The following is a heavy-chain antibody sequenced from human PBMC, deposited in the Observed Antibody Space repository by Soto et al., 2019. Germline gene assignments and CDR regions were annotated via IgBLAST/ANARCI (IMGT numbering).Heavy chain of an antibody. V-gene: IGHV4-31*03. CDR3: ARGTYYFYMDV. J-gene: IGHJ6*03. Sequence: LSLTCTVSAGSIGSGFYYWSWIRQHPGKGLEWIGYIYSRGNTYYNPSLKSRVTISLDTPDNQFSLTLSSVTAADTAVYYCARGTYYFYMDVWGKGTTVTVSS. CDR2: IYSRGNT. CDR1: AGSIGSGFYY.